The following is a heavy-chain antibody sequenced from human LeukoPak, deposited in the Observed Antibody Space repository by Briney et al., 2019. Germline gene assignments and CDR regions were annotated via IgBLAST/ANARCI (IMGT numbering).Heavy chain of an antibody. CDR3: ARADYNSPFDY. D-gene: IGHD4-11*01. Sequence: PSETLSLTCAVYGGSFSDYYWSWIRQPPGKGLEWIGEINHSGSTNYNPSLKSRVTISVDTSKNQFSLKLSSVTAADTAVYYCARADYNSPFDYWGQGTLVTVSS. CDR2: INHSGST. J-gene: IGHJ4*02. V-gene: IGHV4-34*01. CDR1: GGSFSDYY.